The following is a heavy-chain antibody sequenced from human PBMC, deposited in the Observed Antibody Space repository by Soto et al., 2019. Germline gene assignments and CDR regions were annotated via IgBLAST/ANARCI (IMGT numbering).Heavy chain of an antibody. V-gene: IGHV4-59*01. CDR2: IYYSGST. CDR1: GGSIGSYY. CDR3: ARANRNYYDSSGYYPSRYYYYYMDV. J-gene: IGHJ6*03. Sequence: SETLSLTCTVSGGSIGSYYGSWIRQPPGKGLEWIGYIYYSGSTNYNPSLKSRVTISVDTSKNQFSLKLSSVTAADTAVYYCARANRNYYDSSGYYPSRYYYYYMDVWGKGTTVTVSS. D-gene: IGHD3-22*01.